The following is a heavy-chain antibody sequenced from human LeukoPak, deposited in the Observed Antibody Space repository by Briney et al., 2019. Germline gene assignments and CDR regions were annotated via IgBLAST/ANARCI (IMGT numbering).Heavy chain of an antibody. Sequence: PSETLSLTCTVSGGSISSSSYYWGWIRQPPGKGLKWIGSIYYSGSTYYNPSLKSRVTISVDTSKNQFSLKLSSVTAADTAVYYCARQELGYYYMDVWGKGTTVTVSS. CDR1: GGSISSSSYY. CDR2: IYYSGST. D-gene: IGHD7-27*01. CDR3: ARQELGYYYMDV. V-gene: IGHV4-39*01. J-gene: IGHJ6*03.